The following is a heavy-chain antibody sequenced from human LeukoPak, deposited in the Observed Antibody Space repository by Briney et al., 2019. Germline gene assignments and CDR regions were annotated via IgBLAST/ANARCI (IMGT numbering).Heavy chain of an antibody. D-gene: IGHD3-22*01. CDR2: RYHSGTT. V-gene: IGHV4-4*02. J-gene: IGHJ4*02. Sequence: SETLSLTCTVSGDFINSLDLWSWVRQPPGKGLEGIGERYHSGTTHSNPSVKSRVTISIDKSKNQLFLNLSSVTAADTAVYYCAGLVGRYSSGLYYYYFDYWGQGTLVTVSS. CDR1: GDFINSLDL. CDR3: AGLVGRYSSGLYYYYFDY.